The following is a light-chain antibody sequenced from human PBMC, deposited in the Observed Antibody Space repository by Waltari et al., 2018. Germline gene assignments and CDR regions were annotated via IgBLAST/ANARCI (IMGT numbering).Light chain of an antibody. CDR1: QSVGSS. CDR3: QQRSNWTPHT. V-gene: IGKV3-11*01. CDR2: DAS. Sequence: EIVLTQSPATLSLSPGDAATLSCRASQSVGSSLAWYQQKPGQPPRLLIYDASTRATGVPARFHGSGSGTDFTLTISSLEAEDFAVYYCQQRSNWTPHTFGQGARLEIK. J-gene: IGKJ2*01.